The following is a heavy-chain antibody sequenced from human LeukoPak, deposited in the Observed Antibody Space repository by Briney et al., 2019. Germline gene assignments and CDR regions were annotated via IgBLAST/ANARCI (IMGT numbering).Heavy chain of an antibody. CDR3: ARGRLAVAGTKGAGVDYYYYYMDV. V-gene: IGHV4-39*07. CDR2: INHSGST. Sequence: SETLSLTCTVSGGSISSGGYYWSWIRQPPGKGLEWIGEINHSGSTNYNPSLKSRVTISVDTSKNQFSLKLSSVTAADTAVYYCARGRLAVAGTKGAGVDYYYYYMDVWGKGTTVTVSS. D-gene: IGHD6-19*01. CDR1: GGSISSGGYY. J-gene: IGHJ6*03.